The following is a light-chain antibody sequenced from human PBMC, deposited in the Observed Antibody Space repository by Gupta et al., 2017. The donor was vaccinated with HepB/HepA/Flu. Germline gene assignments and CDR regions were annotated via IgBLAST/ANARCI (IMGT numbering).Light chain of an antibody. CDR3: QRQNDNPIS. CDR2: WAS. CDR1: QNVLYSNNRDF. V-gene: IGKV4-1*01. Sequence: DIVMTQSPDSLAVSLGERATINCTSSQNVLYSNNRDFLAWYQQKPGHPPKLLISWASTRESAVPDRFSGSGSGTDFTLTISILQAEDVAVYYCQRQNDNPISFGQGTQLEIK. J-gene: IGKJ5*01.